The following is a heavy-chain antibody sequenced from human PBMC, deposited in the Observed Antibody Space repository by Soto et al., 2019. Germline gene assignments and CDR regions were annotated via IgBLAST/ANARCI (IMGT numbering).Heavy chain of an antibody. CDR1: GGTFSSFT. CDR3: ARERETPLGFDY. Sequence: QVQLVQSGAEVKKPGSSVKVSCKASGGTFSSFTISWVRQAPGQGLEWMGRIIPILGIANYAQKFQGRVTITADKSTSTAYMELSSLRSEDTAVYYCARERETPLGFDYWGQGTLVTVSS. V-gene: IGHV1-69*08. D-gene: IGHD2-15*01. J-gene: IGHJ4*02. CDR2: IIPILGIA.